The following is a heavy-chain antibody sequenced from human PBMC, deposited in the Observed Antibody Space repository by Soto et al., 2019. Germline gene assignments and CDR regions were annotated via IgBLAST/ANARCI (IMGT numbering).Heavy chain of an antibody. CDR2: INAGNGNT. V-gene: IGHV1-3*01. CDR1: GYTFSSYA. D-gene: IGHD5-18*01. Sequence: ASGKVSCKTSGYTFSSYAMHWVRQAPGQRLEWMGWINAGNGNTKYSQKFQGRVTITRDTSASIAYMELSSLRSEDTAVYYCAREGSKLWLPDYWGQGTLVTVSP. CDR3: AREGSKLWLPDY. J-gene: IGHJ4*02.